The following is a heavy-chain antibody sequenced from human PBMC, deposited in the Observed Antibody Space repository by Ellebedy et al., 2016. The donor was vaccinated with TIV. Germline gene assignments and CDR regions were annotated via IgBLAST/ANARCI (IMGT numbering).Heavy chain of an antibody. D-gene: IGHD1-14*01. CDR1: GYSFTSYW. CDR3: ARDSGLDY. CDR2: IYPDDSVT. Sequence: PGGSLRLSCKGSGYSFTSYWIGWVRQMPGKGLEWMGIIYPDDSVTRYSPSFQGQVTIPADKSISTAYLQWSSLKASDTAMYYCARDSGLDYWGQGTLVTVSS. J-gene: IGHJ4*02. V-gene: IGHV5-51*01.